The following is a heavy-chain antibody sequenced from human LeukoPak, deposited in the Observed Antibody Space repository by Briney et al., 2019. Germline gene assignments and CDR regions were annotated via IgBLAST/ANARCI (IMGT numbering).Heavy chain of an antibody. V-gene: IGHV3-74*01. CDR2: IASDGTST. J-gene: IGHJ4*02. CDR3: ARGRPHGNDY. Sequence: AGGSLRLSCAASGFTFSSYWMSWVRHAPGKWLVWVSRIASDGTSTTYADSVKGRFSISRDNAKTTLYLQMSSLRVEDTAVYYCARGRPHGNDYWGQGTLVTVSS. CDR1: GFTFSSYW. D-gene: IGHD4-23*01.